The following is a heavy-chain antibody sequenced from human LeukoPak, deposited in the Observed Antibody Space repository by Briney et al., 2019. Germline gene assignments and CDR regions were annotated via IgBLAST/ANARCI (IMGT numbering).Heavy chain of an antibody. Sequence: PGGSLRLSCAPSGFTFSNYAMSWVRQAPGEGLEWVSAISYNGAETFYADSVKGRFTISRDNAKNSLYLQMVSLRAEDTAVYYCAGLRGYSYGYGDYWGQGTLVTVSS. CDR3: AGLRGYSYGYGDY. V-gene: IGHV3-23*01. D-gene: IGHD5-18*01. CDR2: ISYNGAET. CDR1: GFTFSNYA. J-gene: IGHJ4*02.